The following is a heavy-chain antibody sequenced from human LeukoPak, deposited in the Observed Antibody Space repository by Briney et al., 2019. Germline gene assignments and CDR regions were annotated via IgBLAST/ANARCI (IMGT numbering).Heavy chain of an antibody. J-gene: IGHJ6*04. CDR3: AELGITMIGGV. V-gene: IGHV3-48*04. Sequence: GGSLRLSCAASGFTFSSYSMNWVRQAPGKGLEWVSYISSSGSTIYYADSVKGRFTISIDNAKNSLYLQMNSLRAEDTAVYYCAELGITMIGGVWARGTTVTISS. CDR1: GFTFSSYS. CDR2: ISSSGSTI. D-gene: IGHD3-10*02.